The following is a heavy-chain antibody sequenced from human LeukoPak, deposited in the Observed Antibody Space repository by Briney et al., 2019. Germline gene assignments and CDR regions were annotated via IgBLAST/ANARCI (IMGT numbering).Heavy chain of an antibody. CDR2: INHNGNVN. CDR1: GFTFSSYW. D-gene: IGHD3-16*02. V-gene: IGHV3-7*01. Sequence: GGSLRLSCAASGFTFSSYWMNWARQAPGKGLEWVASINHNGNVNYYVDSVKGRFTISRDNAKNSLYLHMNSLRVEDTAVYYCVRDRALDYWGQGTLVTVSS. J-gene: IGHJ4*02. CDR3: VRDRALDY.